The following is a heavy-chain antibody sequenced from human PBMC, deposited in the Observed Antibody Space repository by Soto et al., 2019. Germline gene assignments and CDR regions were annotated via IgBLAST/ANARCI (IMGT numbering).Heavy chain of an antibody. V-gene: IGHV3-48*02. CDR3: ASRVEARHYYYYGMDV. CDR1: GFTFSSYS. Sequence: GGSLRLSCAASGFTFSSYSMNWVRQAPGKGLEWVSYISSSSSTIYYADSVKGRFTISRDNAKNSLYLQMNSLRDEDTAVYYCASRVEARHYYYYGMDVWGQGTTVTVSS. CDR2: ISSSSSTI. D-gene: IGHD6-6*01. J-gene: IGHJ6*02.